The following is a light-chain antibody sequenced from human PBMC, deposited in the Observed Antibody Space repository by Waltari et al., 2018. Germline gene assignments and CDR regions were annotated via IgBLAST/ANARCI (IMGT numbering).Light chain of an antibody. CDR1: SSDVGGYKY. CDR3: SSYRNSALDVV. J-gene: IGLJ2*01. Sequence: QSALTQPASVSGSPGQSITISCTGTSSDVGGYKYVSWYQQHPGRAPKLMIYDVTNRPSGVSNRFSGSKSGNTASLTISGLQTEDEADYYCSSYRNSALDVVFGGGTKLTVL. CDR2: DVT. V-gene: IGLV2-14*03.